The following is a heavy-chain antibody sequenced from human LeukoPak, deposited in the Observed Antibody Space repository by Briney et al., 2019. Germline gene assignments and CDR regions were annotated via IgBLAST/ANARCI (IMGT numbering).Heavy chain of an antibody. CDR1: GGSISSYY. CDR2: IYYSGST. CDR3: ARGMVRGVIRLRYYYYYMDV. Sequence: SETLSLTCTVSGGSISSYYWSWIRQPPGKGLEWMGYIYYSGSTNYNPSLKSRVTISVDTSKNQFSLKLSSVTAADTGVYYCARGMVRGVIRLRYYYYYMDVWGKGTTVSVSS. J-gene: IGHJ6*03. V-gene: IGHV4-59*01. D-gene: IGHD3-10*01.